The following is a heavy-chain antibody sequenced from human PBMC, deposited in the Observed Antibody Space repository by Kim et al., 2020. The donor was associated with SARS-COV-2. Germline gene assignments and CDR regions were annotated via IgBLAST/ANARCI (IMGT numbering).Heavy chain of an antibody. D-gene: IGHD6-13*01. V-gene: IGHV5-51*01. J-gene: IGHJ3*02. CDR3: ARLGDAAAYAFDI. Sequence: YSPSFQGHVTISADKSISTAYLQWSSLKASDTAMYYCARLGDAAAYAFDIWGQGTMVTVSS.